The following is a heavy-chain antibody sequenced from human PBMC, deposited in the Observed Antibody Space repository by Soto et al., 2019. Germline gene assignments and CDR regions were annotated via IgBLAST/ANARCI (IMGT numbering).Heavy chain of an antibody. CDR1: GFTFSSYA. CDR2: ISYDGSNK. J-gene: IGHJ3*02. V-gene: IGHV3-30-3*01. CDR3: ARGGTGGAFDI. D-gene: IGHD3-16*01. Sequence: QVQLVASGGGVVQPGRSLRLSCAASGFTFSSYAMHWVRQAPGKGLEWVAVISYDGSNKYYADSVKGRFTISRDNSKNTLYLQMNSLRAEDTAVYYCARGGTGGAFDIWGQGTMVTVSS.